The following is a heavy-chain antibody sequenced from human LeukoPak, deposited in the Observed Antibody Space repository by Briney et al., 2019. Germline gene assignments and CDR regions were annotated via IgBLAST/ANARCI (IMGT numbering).Heavy chain of an antibody. Sequence: ASVKVACKASGYSFIKYDINWVRQAPGQGLQWLGWLNPTTGNVGYAQDFQGRLAMTSNTSISTAYLELSSLRSDDTAVYFCARGRVRSPTNVNWFDPWGQGTLVSVSS. CDR3: ARGRVRSPTNVNWFDP. CDR1: GYSFIKYD. V-gene: IGHV1-8*01. CDR2: LNPTTGNV. D-gene: IGHD1-26*01. J-gene: IGHJ5*02.